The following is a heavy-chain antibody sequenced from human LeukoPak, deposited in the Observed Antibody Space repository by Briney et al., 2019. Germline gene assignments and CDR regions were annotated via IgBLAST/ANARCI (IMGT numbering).Heavy chain of an antibody. V-gene: IGHV3-49*04. CDR3: TRADSGSYYGPPEVDY. Sequence: PGGSLRLSCTASGFTFGDYAMSWVRQAPGKGLEWVGFIRSKAYGGTTEYAASVKGRFTISRDDSKSIAYLQMNSLKTEDTAVYYCTRADSGSYYGPPEVDYWGQGTLVTVSS. CDR1: GFTFGDYA. D-gene: IGHD1-26*01. J-gene: IGHJ4*02. CDR2: IRSKAYGGTT.